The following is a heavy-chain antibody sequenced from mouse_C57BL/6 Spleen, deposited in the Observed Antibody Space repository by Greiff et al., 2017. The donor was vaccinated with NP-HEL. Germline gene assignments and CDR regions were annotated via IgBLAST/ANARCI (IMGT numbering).Heavy chain of an antibody. J-gene: IGHJ4*01. CDR2: INPSSGYT. Sequence: VKLQESGAELARPGASVKMSCKASGYTFTSYTMHWVKQRPGQGLEWIGYINPSSGYTKYNQKFKDKATLTADKSSSTAYMQLSSLTSEDSAVYYCARYGSSYFDAMDYWGQGTSVTVSS. CDR3: ARYGSSYFDAMDY. D-gene: IGHD1-1*01. V-gene: IGHV1-4*01. CDR1: GYTFTSYT.